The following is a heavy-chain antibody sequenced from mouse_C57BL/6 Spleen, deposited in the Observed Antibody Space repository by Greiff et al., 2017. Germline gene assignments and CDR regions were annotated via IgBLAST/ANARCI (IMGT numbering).Heavy chain of an antibody. V-gene: IGHV1-52*01. Sequence: QVQLKQPGAELVRPGSSVKLSCKASGYTFTSYWMHWVKQRPIQGLEWIGNIDPSDSETHYNQKFKDKATLTVDKSSSTAYMQLSSLTSEDSAVYYCARKEYYGIYVDYWGQGTTLTVSA. CDR2: IDPSDSET. D-gene: IGHD2-1*01. J-gene: IGHJ2*01. CDR3: ARKEYYGIYVDY. CDR1: GYTFTSYW.